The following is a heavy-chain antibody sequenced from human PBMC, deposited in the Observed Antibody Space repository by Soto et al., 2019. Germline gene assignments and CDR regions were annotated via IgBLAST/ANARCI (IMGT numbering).Heavy chain of an antibody. V-gene: IGHV3-53*01. CDR3: AREVSGTSFDY. D-gene: IGHD1-7*01. Sequence: GGSLRLSCAASGFIVSDNYINWVRQAPGKGLEWVSVTYTGGYTYHADSVKGRFTISRDNSKNTLYLQMNSLRAEDTAVYYCAREVSGTSFDYWGQGTLVTVSS. CDR1: GFIVSDNY. J-gene: IGHJ4*02. CDR2: TYTGGYT.